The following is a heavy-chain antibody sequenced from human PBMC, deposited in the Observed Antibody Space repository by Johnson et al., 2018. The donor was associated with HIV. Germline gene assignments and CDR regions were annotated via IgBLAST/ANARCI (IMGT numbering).Heavy chain of an antibody. CDR1: GFTFSNAW. D-gene: IGHD2-2*02. CDR2: INWNSGSI. J-gene: IGHJ3*01. V-gene: IGHV3-20*04. Sequence: VQLVESGGDLVQPGGSLRLSCAASGFTFSNAWMSWVRQAPGKGLEWVAGINWNSGSIGYADSVKGRFTISRDNAKNSLYLQMDSLRVEDTAVYFCLQVGYCSSANCHTGAFDVWGRGTTVTASS. CDR3: LQVGYCSSANCHTGAFDV.